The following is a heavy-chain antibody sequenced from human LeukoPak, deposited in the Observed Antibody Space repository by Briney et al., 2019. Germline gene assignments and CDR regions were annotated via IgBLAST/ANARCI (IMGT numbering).Heavy chain of an antibody. V-gene: IGHV1-8*01. J-gene: IGHJ4*02. CDR3: ALLPLVPADFDY. D-gene: IGHD2-2*01. CDR2: MNPNSGNT. CDR1: GYTFTSYD. Sequence: ASVKVSCKASGYTFTSYDINWVRQATGQGLEWMGWMNPNSGNTGYAQKFQGRVTMTRNTSISTAYMELSSLRSEDTAVYYCALLPLVPADFDYWGQGTLVTVSS.